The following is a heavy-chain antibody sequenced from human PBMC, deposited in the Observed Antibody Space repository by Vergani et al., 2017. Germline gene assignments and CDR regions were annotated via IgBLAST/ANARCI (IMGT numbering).Heavy chain of an antibody. CDR1: GGSFSGYY. CDR3: ARSSSRKIDY. J-gene: IGHJ4*02. CDR2: INHSGST. V-gene: IGHV4-34*01. Sequence: QVQLQQWGAGLLKPSETLSLTCAVYGGSFSGYYWSWIRQPPGKGLEWIGEINHSGSTNYNPSLKSRVTISVDTSKNQFSLNLSSVTAADTAVYYCARSSSRKIDYWGQGTLVTVSS.